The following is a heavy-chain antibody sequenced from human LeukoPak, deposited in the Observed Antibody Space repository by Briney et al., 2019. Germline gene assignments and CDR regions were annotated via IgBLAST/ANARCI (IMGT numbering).Heavy chain of an antibody. J-gene: IGHJ3*02. CDR1: GLSFSSSG. V-gene: IGHV3-48*03. CDR3: ARSILVGATGAFDI. Sequence: GGSLRLSCAASGLSFSSSGMNWVRQAPGKGLEWVSYISSTGSTIYYADSVKGRFTISRDNAGSSLFLSMSSLRAEDTAVYYCARSILVGATGAFDIWGQGTMITVS. CDR2: ISSTGSTI. D-gene: IGHD1-26*01.